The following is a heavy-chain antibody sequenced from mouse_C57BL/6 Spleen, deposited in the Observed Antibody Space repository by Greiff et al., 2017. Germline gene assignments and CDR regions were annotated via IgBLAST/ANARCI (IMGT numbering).Heavy chain of an antibody. J-gene: IGHJ1*03. CDR1: GFTFTDYY. Sequence: EVKLVESGGGLVQPGGSLSLSCAASGFTFTDYYMSWVRQPPGKALEWLGFIRNKANGYTTEYSASVKGRFTISSYNSQRILYLKMNALRAEDSSTYYCARYNYDYDENFDVWGTGTPVTVSS. CDR2: IRNKANGYTT. CDR3: ARYNYDYDENFDV. D-gene: IGHD2-4*01. V-gene: IGHV7-3*01.